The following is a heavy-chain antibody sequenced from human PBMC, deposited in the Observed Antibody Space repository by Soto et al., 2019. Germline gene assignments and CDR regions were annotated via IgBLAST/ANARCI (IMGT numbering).Heavy chain of an antibody. V-gene: IGHV1-2*02. CDR3: ARVPGHKNSRGDF. Sequence: QVRLMQSGPEVRRPGASVTVSCKASGYTFTHYFIHWVRRAPGQGLEWMGYINPKSGDTHYSRTFRGRVSMTRDTSTDTANMGLSSLKSDDTAVYFCARVPGHKNSRGDFWGQGTPITVSS. D-gene: IGHD1-7*01. CDR1: GYTFTHYF. J-gene: IGHJ4*02. CDR2: INPKSGDT.